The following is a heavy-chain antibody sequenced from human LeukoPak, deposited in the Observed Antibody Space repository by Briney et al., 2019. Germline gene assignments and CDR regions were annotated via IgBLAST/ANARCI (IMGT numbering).Heavy chain of an antibody. CDR3: AVAVAGHYNWFDP. Sequence: GESLKISCKGSGYSFTSYWIGWVRQMPGKGLEWMGIIYPGDSDTRYSPSFQGQVTISADKSISTAYLQWCSLKASDTAMYYCAVAVAGHYNWFDPWGQGTLVTVSS. V-gene: IGHV5-51*01. CDR2: IYPGDSDT. D-gene: IGHD6-19*01. J-gene: IGHJ5*02. CDR1: GYSFTSYW.